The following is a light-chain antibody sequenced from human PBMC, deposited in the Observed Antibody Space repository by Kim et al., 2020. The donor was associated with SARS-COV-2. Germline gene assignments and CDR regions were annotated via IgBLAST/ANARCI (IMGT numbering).Light chain of an antibody. CDR1: NMGSKN. Sequence: SGALGQTARITCGGNNMGSKNVHWYQQKPGQAPVLVIYRDSNRPSGIPERFTGSNSGNTATLTISRAQAGDEADYYCQVWDSSTGVFGGGTQLTVL. J-gene: IGLJ3*02. CDR3: QVWDSSTGV. V-gene: IGLV3-9*01. CDR2: RDS.